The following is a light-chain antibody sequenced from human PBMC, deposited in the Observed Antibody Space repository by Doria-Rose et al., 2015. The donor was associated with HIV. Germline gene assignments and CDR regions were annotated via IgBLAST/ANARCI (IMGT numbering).Light chain of an antibody. CDR2: QDN. CDR1: KLGDKY. Sequence: SYELTPLPSLSVSPGQTASITCSGDKLGDKYACWYQQKSGQSPVLVIYQDNKRPSVIPERFSGSNSGNTATLTISGTQAMDEADYYCQAWDSTTVVFGGGTKLTVL. J-gene: IGLJ2*01. CDR3: QAWDSTTVV. V-gene: IGLV3-1*01.